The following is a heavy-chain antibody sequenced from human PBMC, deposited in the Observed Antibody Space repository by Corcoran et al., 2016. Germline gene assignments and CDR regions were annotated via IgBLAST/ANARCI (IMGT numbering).Heavy chain of an antibody. CDR1: GFTFTSSA. J-gene: IGHJ6*02. CDR3: AAGWQLVPPPYYYYGMDV. V-gene: IGHV1-58*01. CDR2: IVVGSGNT. D-gene: IGHD6-6*01. Sequence: QMQLVQSGPEVKKPGTSVKVSCKASGFTFTSSAVQWVRQARGQRLEWIGWIVVGSGNTNYAQKFQERVTITRDMSTSTAYMGRSSLRSEETAVDYCAAGWQLVPPPYYYYGMDVWGQGTTVTVSS.